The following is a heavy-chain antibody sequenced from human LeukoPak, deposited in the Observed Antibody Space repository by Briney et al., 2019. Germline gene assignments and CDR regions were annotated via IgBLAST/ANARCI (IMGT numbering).Heavy chain of an antibody. Sequence: PGRSLRLSCAASGFTFSSYAMHWVRQAPGKGLEWVAVISYDGSNKYYADSVKGRFTISRDNSKNTLYLQMNSLRAEDTAVYYCGSMTTVYWGQGTLVTVSS. J-gene: IGHJ4*02. CDR2: ISYDGSNK. CDR1: GFTFSSYA. V-gene: IGHV3-30-3*01. CDR3: GSMTTVY. D-gene: IGHD4-17*01.